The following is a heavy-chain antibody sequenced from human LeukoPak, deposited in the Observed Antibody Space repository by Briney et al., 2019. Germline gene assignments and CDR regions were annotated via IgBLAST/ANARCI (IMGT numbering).Heavy chain of an antibody. CDR2: ISSSSSYI. D-gene: IGHD2-21*02. CDR1: GFTFSSYS. Sequence: GSLRLSCAASGFTFSSYSMNWVRQAPGKGLEWVSSISSSSSYIYYADSVKGRFTISRDNAKNSLYLQMNSLRAEDTAVYYCAILLAYCGGDCYSDYWGQGTLVTVSS. J-gene: IGHJ4*02. CDR3: AILLAYCGGDCYSDY. V-gene: IGHV3-21*01.